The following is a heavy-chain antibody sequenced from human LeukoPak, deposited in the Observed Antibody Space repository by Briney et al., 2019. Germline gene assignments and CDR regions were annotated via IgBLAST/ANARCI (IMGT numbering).Heavy chain of an antibody. CDR2: ISYDGSNK. J-gene: IGHJ4*02. CDR1: GFTFSSYG. V-gene: IGHV3-30*18. Sequence: GGSLRLSCAASGFTFSSYGMHWVRQAPGKGLEWVAVISYDGSNKYYADSVKGRFTISRDNSKNTLYLQMNSLRAEDTAVYYCAKGNLWEPTDYWGQGTLVTVSS. D-gene: IGHD1-26*01. CDR3: AKGNLWEPTDY.